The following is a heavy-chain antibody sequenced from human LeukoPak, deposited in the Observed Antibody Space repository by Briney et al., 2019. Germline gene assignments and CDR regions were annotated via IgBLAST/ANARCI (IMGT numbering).Heavy chain of an antibody. Sequence: PGGSLRLSCAASGFTFSSYAMSWVRQAPGEGLEWVSTISGSGGSTYYADSVKGRFTISRDNSKNTLYLQMNSLRAEDTAVYYCAKVLQYCSGGSCYSAFDYWGQGTLVTVSS. D-gene: IGHD2-15*01. CDR3: AKVLQYCSGGSCYSAFDY. J-gene: IGHJ4*02. V-gene: IGHV3-23*01. CDR2: ISGSGGST. CDR1: GFTFSSYA.